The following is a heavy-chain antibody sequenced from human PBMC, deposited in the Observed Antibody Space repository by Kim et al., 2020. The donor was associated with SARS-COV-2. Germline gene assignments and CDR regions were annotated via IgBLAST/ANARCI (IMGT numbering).Heavy chain of an antibody. J-gene: IGHJ5*02. D-gene: IGHD1-26*01. Sequence: NYAQKVQGRVTITADESTSTAYRELSSLRSEDTAVYYCARSSGSYYWFDPWGQGTLVTVSS. CDR3: ARSSGSYYWFDP. V-gene: IGHV1-69*01.